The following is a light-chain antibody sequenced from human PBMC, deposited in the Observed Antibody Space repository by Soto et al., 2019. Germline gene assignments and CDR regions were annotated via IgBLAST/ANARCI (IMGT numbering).Light chain of an antibody. Sequence: EMVLTQSPGTLSFSPGERATLSCRASQSISSYLAWYQQKRGQAPRLLIYGASNRATGIPARFSGSGSGTDFTLTVSSLETEDFAVYYCQQRSSWPLTFGGGTKVDIK. J-gene: IGKJ4*01. CDR1: QSISSY. CDR2: GAS. CDR3: QQRSSWPLT. V-gene: IGKV3-11*01.